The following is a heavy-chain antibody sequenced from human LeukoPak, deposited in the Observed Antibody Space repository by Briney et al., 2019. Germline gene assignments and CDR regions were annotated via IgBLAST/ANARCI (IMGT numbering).Heavy chain of an antibody. J-gene: IGHJ4*02. CDR2: FTGSGSTT. Sequence: GGSLRLSCAASGFTFSRYEMNWVRQAPGRGLEWISYFTGSGSTTYHADSVRGRFTISGDNAKNSLYLQMNSLRAEDTAIYYCVRGNYGYFDYWGPGILVTVSS. D-gene: IGHD3-16*01. CDR3: VRGNYGYFDY. V-gene: IGHV3-48*03. CDR1: GFTFSRYE.